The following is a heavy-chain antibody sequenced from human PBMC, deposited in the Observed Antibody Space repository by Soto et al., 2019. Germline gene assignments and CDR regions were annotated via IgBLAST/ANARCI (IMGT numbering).Heavy chain of an antibody. Sequence: GESLKISCKGSGYSFSSYWIGWVRQMPGKGLEWMGIIYPGDSDTRYSPSFQGQVTISADKSISTAYLQWSSLKASDTAMYYCATDTARTRYYYGMDVWGQGTTVTGSS. V-gene: IGHV5-51*01. D-gene: IGHD5-18*01. J-gene: IGHJ6*02. CDR3: ATDTARTRYYYGMDV. CDR1: GYSFSSYW. CDR2: IYPGDSDT.